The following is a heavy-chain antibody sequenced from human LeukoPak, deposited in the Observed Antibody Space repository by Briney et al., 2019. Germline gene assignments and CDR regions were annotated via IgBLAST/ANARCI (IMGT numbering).Heavy chain of an antibody. CDR3: ARVTRGSYRLDY. J-gene: IGHJ4*02. CDR2: ISYSGTT. Sequence: SETLSLTCTVSGGSISSYYWSWIRQPPGKGLEWIGYISYSGTTNYNPSLRGRVTISVDTSKNQFSLKLSSVTAADTAVYFCARVTRGSYRLDYWGQGILVTVSS. D-gene: IGHD1-26*01. CDR1: GGSISSYY. V-gene: IGHV4-59*01.